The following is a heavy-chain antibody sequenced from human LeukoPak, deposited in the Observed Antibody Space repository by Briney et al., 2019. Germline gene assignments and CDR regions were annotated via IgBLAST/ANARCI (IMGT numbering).Heavy chain of an antibody. CDR3: ARGAPVNWFDP. D-gene: IGHD2-2*01. V-gene: IGHV1-8*03. Sequence: ASVKVSCXASGYTFTSYDINWVRQATGQGLEWMGWVNPNSGNTGYAQKFQGRVTITRNTSISTAYMELSSLRSEDRAVYYCARGAPVNWFDPWGQGTLVTVSS. CDR1: GYTFTSYD. CDR2: VNPNSGNT. J-gene: IGHJ5*02.